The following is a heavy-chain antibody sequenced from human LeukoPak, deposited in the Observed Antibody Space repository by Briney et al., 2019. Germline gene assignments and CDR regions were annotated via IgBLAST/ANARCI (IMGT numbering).Heavy chain of an antibody. CDR2: ISYDGSNK. J-gene: IGHJ4*02. D-gene: IGHD1-26*01. CDR3: ARDVMVGATSHFDS. Sequence: GGSLRLSCAASGFTFSSYGMHWVRQAPGKGLEWVAVISYDGSNKYYADSVKGRFTISRDNSKDTLYLQMNSLRAEDTAVYYCARDVMVGATSHFDSWGQGTLVTVSS. CDR1: GFTFSSYG. V-gene: IGHV3-30*03.